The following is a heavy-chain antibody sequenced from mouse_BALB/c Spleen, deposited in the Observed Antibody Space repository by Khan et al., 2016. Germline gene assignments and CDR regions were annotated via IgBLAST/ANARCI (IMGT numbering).Heavy chain of an antibody. CDR1: GYSITSDYA. J-gene: IGHJ1*01. V-gene: IGHV3-2*02. D-gene: IGHD1-2*01. Sequence: VQLQQPGPGLVKPSQSLSLTCTVTGYSITSDYAWNWIRQFPGNKLEWMGYIRYSGSTTYNPSLKSRISITRVTSKNQFFLQLYSVTTEDTATYYCTRSPTATRYFDVWGAGTTVTVSS. CDR3: TRSPTATRYFDV. CDR2: IRYSGST.